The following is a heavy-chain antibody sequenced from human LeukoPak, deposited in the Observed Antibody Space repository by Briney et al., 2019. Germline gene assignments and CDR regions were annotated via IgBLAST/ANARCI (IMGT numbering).Heavy chain of an antibody. J-gene: IGHJ4*02. V-gene: IGHV3-23*01. Sequence: GGSLRLSCAASGFTFSSYAMSWVRQAPGKGLEWVSAISGSGGSTYYADSVKGRFTISRDNSKNTLYLQMNSLRAEDTAVYYCAKKRGYYYDSSGYAPPIDFDYWGQGTLVTVSS. CDR1: GFTFSSYA. D-gene: IGHD3-22*01. CDR3: AKKRGYYYDSSGYAPPIDFDY. CDR2: ISGSGGST.